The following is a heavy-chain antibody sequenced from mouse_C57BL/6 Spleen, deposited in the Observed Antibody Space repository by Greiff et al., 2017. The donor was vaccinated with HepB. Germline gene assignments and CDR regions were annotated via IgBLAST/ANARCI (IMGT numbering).Heavy chain of an antibody. J-gene: IGHJ3*01. CDR3: ARSGKDAY. Sequence: VQLQQSGPGLVKPSQSLSLTCSVTGYSITSGYYWNWIRQFPGNKLEWMGYISYDGSNNYNPSLKNRISITRDTSKNQFFLKLNSVTTEDTATYYCARSGKDAYWGQGTLVTVSA. V-gene: IGHV3-6*01. CDR2: ISYDGSN. D-gene: IGHD1-3*01. CDR1: GYSITSGYY.